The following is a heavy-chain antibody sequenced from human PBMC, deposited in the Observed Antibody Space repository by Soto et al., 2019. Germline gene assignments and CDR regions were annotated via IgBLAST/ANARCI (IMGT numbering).Heavy chain of an antibody. D-gene: IGHD3-16*01. Sequence: GGSLRLSCAASGFTFSSYGMHWVRQAPGKGLEWVAVIWYDGKKKYYADSVKGRLTISRDNSKNTLYLQMDSLRAEDTAVYYCARSGATGLYYLDYWGLGTLVTVSS. CDR3: ARSGATGLYYLDY. J-gene: IGHJ4*02. V-gene: IGHV3-33*01. CDR1: GFTFSSYG. CDR2: IWYDGKKK.